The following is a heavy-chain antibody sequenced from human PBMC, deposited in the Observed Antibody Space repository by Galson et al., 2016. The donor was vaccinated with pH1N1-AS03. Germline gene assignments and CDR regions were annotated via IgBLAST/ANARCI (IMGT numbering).Heavy chain of an antibody. CDR1: GFSLATSGVG. V-gene: IGHV2-5*02. CDR2: IYWDEDK. Sequence: PALVKPTQTLTLTCAFSGFSLATSGVGVGWIRQPPGKALEWLALIYWDEDKLYNPSLKSRLTVTKDTSKNLVVLTLTDMDPVDTATYFCTRSRYYNTNLYYFDYWGQGTLVTASS. CDR3: TRSRYYNTNLYYFDY. J-gene: IGHJ4*02. D-gene: IGHD2/OR15-2a*01.